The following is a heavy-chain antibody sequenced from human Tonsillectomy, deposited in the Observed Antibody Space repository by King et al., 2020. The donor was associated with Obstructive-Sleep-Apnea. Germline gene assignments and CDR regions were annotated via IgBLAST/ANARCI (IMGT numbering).Heavy chain of an antibody. CDR1: GDSISSYY. D-gene: IGHD3-22*01. Sequence: VQLQESGPGLVKPSETLSLTCTVSGDSISSYYWSWIRQPPGKGLEWIGYIYYSVSTNYNPSLKSRVTISVDTSKNQFSLNLSSVTAADTAVYYCARESRGYYDSSGYYKLGGQGTLVTVPS. V-gene: IGHV4-59*01. J-gene: IGHJ4*02. CDR2: IYYSVST. CDR3: ARESRGYYDSSGYYKL.